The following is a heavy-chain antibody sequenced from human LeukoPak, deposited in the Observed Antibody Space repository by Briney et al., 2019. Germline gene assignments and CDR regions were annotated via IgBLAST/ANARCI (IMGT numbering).Heavy chain of an antibody. Sequence: ASVKVSCKASGGTFSSYAISWVRQAPGQGLEWMGGIIPIFGTANYAQKFQGRVTITADESTSTAYMELSSLRSEDTAVYYCARASGIFGVVKGIFDYWAREPWSPSPQ. J-gene: IGHJ4*02. V-gene: IGHV1-69*01. D-gene: IGHD3-3*01. CDR3: ARASGIFGVVKGIFDY. CDR1: GGTFSSYA. CDR2: IIPIFGTA.